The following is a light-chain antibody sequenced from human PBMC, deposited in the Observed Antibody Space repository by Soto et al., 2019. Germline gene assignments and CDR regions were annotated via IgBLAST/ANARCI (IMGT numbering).Light chain of an antibody. J-gene: IGKJ5*01. CDR2: GAS. CDR1: QTITSNF. V-gene: IGKV3-20*01. Sequence: EIGMSQSPGTLSLSTGERATLSCRASQTITSNFLAWYQLKPAQAPRLLIYGASSRATGIPDRFTGSGSGTDFTLTITRLEPEDFAVYYCQPFGSSLPITFGQGTRLEIK. CDR3: QPFGSSLPIT.